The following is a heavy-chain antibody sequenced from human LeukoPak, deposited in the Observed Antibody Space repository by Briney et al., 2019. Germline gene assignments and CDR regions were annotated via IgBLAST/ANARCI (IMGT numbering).Heavy chain of an antibody. CDR2: IIPIFGTA. J-gene: IGHJ4*02. D-gene: IGHD6-19*01. CDR3: ATARYSSGWAFDY. V-gene: IGHV1-69*05. CDR1: GGTFSSYA. Sequence: SVKVSCKASGGTFSSYAISWVRQAPGQGLEWMGRIIPIFGTANYAQKFQGRVTITTDESTSTAYMELSSLRSEDTAVYYCATARYSSGWAFDYWGQGTLVTVSS.